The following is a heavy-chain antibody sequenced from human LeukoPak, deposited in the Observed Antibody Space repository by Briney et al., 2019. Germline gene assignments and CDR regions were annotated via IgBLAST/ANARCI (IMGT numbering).Heavy chain of an antibody. CDR1: GYTFTGYY. Sequence: GAXXKVFFKASGYTFTGYYMHWVRQAPGQGVEWMGWINPNSGGTNYSQKFEGRVTITRDTSISTAYMELSRLRSGDTAVYYCARVRRDGYYAFDYWGQGTLVTVSS. J-gene: IGHJ4*02. D-gene: IGHD5-24*01. V-gene: IGHV1-2*02. CDR3: ARVRRDGYYAFDY. CDR2: INPNSGGT.